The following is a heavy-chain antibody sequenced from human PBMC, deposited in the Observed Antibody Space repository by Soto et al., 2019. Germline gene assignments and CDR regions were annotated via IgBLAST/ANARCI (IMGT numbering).Heavy chain of an antibody. CDR2: IYYRGNT. Sequence: QLQLQESGPGLVKPSETLSLTCSVSGDSINSDKYYWGWIRQPPGKGLEWIGSIYYRGNTYYNPSLQTSDTISLAKSKSQFSLKLNSVTAADSAMYFCARLEGLATISYYFDFWGQGALVTVSS. D-gene: IGHD3-9*01. V-gene: IGHV4-39*01. CDR1: GDSINSDKYY. J-gene: IGHJ4*02. CDR3: ARLEGLATISYYFDF.